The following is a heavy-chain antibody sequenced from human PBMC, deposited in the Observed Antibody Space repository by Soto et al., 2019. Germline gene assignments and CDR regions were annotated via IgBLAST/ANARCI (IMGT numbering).Heavy chain of an antibody. CDR2: MSSSGSTI. CDR1: GFTFSDYY. J-gene: IGHJ6*03. Sequence: QVQLGESEGGLVKPGGSLRLSCAASGFTFSDYYMSWIRQAPGKGLEWVSYMSSSGSTIYYADSVKGRFTISRDNAKNSLYLQMNSPRAEDTAVYYCARGVYCSSTSCYVNYYSYLDVWGKGTTVTVSS. V-gene: IGHV3-11*01. D-gene: IGHD2-2*01. CDR3: ARGVYCSSTSCYVNYYSYLDV.